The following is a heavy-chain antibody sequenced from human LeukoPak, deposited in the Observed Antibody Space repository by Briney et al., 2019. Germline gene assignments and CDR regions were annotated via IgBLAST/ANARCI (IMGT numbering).Heavy chain of an antibody. Sequence: ASVKVSCKVSGYTLTELSMQWVRQAPGKGLEWMGGFDPEDGETIYAQKFQGRVTMTEDTSTDTAYMELSSLRSEDTAVYYCATGVAVAGFYYFDYWGQGTLVTVSS. CDR1: GYTLTELS. CDR3: ATGVAVAGFYYFDY. D-gene: IGHD6-19*01. V-gene: IGHV1-24*01. CDR2: FDPEDGET. J-gene: IGHJ4*02.